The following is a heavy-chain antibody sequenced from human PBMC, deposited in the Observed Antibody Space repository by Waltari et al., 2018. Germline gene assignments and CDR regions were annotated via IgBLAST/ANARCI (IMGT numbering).Heavy chain of an antibody. CDR1: GYSFTSYW. CDR2: IYPGDSDT. J-gene: IGHJ3*02. CDR3: TRRAYCGDDCYPRDAFDI. V-gene: IGHV5-51*01. D-gene: IGHD2-21*02. Sequence: EVQLVQSGAEVKKPGESLKMSCKGSGYSFTSYWIGWVRQMPGKGLEWMGSIYPGDSDTRYSPSFQGQVTISADKSIGTAYLQWSSLKASDTAMYYCTRRAYCGDDCYPRDAFDIWGQGTMVTVSS.